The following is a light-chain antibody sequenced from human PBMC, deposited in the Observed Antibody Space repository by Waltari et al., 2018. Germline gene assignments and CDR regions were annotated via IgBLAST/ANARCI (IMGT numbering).Light chain of an antibody. V-gene: IGKV1-17*01. CDR3: QQRNSYPFT. CDR2: AAS. J-gene: IGKJ3*01. CDR1: QGISNA. Sequence: DIQMTQSPSSLSASVGEKVTITCRASQGISNALAWYQQKPGKATKILIYAASNLQSGVPSRFSGSGSGTDFTLTISSLQPEDFAVYYCQQRNSYPFTFGPGTKLDIK.